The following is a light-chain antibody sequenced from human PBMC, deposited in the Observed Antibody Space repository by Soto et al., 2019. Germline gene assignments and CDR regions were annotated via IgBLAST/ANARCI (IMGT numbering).Light chain of an antibody. J-gene: IGKJ5*01. CDR1: QDISIY. Sequence: DIQMTQSPSSLSASVGDRITITCQASQDISIYLNWYQQKPGKAPKLLIYDASSLERGVPSRFSGSGSGTDFTFTISSLQPEDIETFYCQQYDNLPITFGQGTRLEIK. CDR3: QQYDNLPIT. V-gene: IGKV1-33*01. CDR2: DAS.